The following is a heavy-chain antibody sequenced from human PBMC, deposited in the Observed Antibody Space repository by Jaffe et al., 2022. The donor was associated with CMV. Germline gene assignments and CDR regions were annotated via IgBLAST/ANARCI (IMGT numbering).Heavy chain of an antibody. Sequence: EVQLVESGGGLVQPGGSLRLSCAASGFTSSGYWMHWVRQAPGKGLVWVSRINGDGSSTSYADSVKGRFTISRDNAKNTLYLQMNSLRAEDSAVYYCIKGGIYSYGYFDYWGQGTLVTVSS. V-gene: IGHV3-74*01. CDR1: GFTSSGYW. J-gene: IGHJ4*02. CDR2: INGDGSST. D-gene: IGHD5-18*01. CDR3: IKGGIYSYGYFDY.